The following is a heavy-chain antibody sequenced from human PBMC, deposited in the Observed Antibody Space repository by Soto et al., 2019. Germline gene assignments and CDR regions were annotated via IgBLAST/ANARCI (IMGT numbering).Heavy chain of an antibody. CDR3: ARAGVRGVIPYYYGMDV. CDR1: GGTFSSYA. D-gene: IGHD3-10*02. Sequence: QVQLVQSGAEVKKPGSSVKVSCKASGGTFSSYAISWVRQAPGQGLEWMGGIIPIFGTANYAQKFQGRVTSTADESTSTAYRELSSLRSEDTAVYYCARAGVRGVIPYYYGMDVWGQGTTVTVSS. V-gene: IGHV1-69*12. J-gene: IGHJ6*02. CDR2: IIPIFGTA.